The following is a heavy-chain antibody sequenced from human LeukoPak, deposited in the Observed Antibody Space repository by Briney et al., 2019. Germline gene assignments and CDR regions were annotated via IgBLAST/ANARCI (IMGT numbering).Heavy chain of an antibody. Sequence: GGSLRLSWAASGFTVCSNYMSWVRQAPGKGLEWVSVIYSGGSTYYADSLKGRFTISRDNSKNTLYLQMNSLRAEDTAVYYCARSNSFDIWGQGTMVTVSS. V-gene: IGHV3-66*01. CDR1: GFTVCSNY. CDR3: ARSNSFDI. CDR2: IYSGGST. J-gene: IGHJ3*02.